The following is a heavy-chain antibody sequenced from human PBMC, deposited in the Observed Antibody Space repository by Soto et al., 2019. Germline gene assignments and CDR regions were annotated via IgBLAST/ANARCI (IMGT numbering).Heavy chain of an antibody. CDR1: GYTFSNFG. J-gene: IGHJ6*03. Sequence: QVQLVQSGAEVKKPGASLKVSCKASGYTFSNFGVSWVRQAPGQGLDWIGWINPDNGDTNYGQKYQGRATMTTDTSTITANMEARGLRSDDPAGYYCATGVRVSDYIDYYMQVWGEGISVTVSS. D-gene: IGHD4-4*01. CDR3: ATGVRVSDYIDYYMQV. V-gene: IGHV1-18*01. CDR2: INPDNGDT.